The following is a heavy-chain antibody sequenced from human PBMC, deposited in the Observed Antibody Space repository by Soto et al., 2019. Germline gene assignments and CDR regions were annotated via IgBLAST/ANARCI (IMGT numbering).Heavy chain of an antibody. V-gene: IGHV3-23*01. J-gene: IGHJ3*02. CDR1: GFTFSSYA. D-gene: IGHD6-19*01. CDR3: AKDLNFLSGWYDAFDI. Sequence: GGSLRLSCAASGFTFSSYAMSLVRQAPGKGLGWDLASSGSGGSTYYPDSVKGRFTLSRDNSKNTLYLQMNSLRAEDMAVYYCAKDLNFLSGWYDAFDIWGQGTMVTVSS. CDR2: SSGSGGST.